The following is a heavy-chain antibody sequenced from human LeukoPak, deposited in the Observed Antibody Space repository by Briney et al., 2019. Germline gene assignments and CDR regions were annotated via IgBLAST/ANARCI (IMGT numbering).Heavy chain of an antibody. D-gene: IGHD3-10*01. J-gene: IGHJ4*02. CDR1: EFTFSNYW. Sequence: GGSLRLSCAASEFTFSNYWMHWVRHAPGKGLVWVSRINPDGSVSSYADSVKDRFIISRDNAKNTVYLQMNGLRADDTAPYYCARELRNYGFLLWGQGTLVTVSS. V-gene: IGHV3-74*01. CDR2: INPDGSVS. CDR3: ARELRNYGFLL.